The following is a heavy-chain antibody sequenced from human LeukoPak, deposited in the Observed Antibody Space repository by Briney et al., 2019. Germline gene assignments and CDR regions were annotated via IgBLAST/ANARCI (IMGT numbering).Heavy chain of an antibody. CDR2: ISSSGSTI. V-gene: IGHV3-11*04. Sequence: GGSLRLSCAASGFTFSDYCMSWIRQAPGKGLEWVSYISSSGSTIYYADSVKGRFTISRDNSKNTLYLQMDSLRPEDTAVYYCARGSATTLYYYYYMDVWGKGTTVTVSS. CDR1: GFTFSDYC. J-gene: IGHJ6*03. D-gene: IGHD1-26*01. CDR3: ARGSATTLYYYYYMDV.